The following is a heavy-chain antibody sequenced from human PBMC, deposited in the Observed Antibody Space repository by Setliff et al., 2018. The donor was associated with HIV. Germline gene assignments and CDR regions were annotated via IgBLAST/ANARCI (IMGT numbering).Heavy chain of an antibody. Sequence: ASVKVSCKASGYTFTSYGISWVRQALGQGLEWMGWISAYNGNTKYSQKFQGRVTITADESTSTAYMELSSLRSEDTAVYYCARGDYGSGSYYPYYFYYGMDVWGQGTTVTVSS. D-gene: IGHD3-10*01. CDR2: ISAYNGNT. V-gene: IGHV1-18*01. J-gene: IGHJ6*02. CDR3: ARGDYGSGSYYPYYFYYGMDV. CDR1: GYTFTSYG.